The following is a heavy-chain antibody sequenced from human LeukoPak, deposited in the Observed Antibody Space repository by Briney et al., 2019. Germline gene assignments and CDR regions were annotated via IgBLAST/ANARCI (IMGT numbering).Heavy chain of an antibody. V-gene: IGHV3-23*01. CDR3: AKDTGIAVAGTSNY. J-gene: IGHJ4*02. CDR1: GFTFSSYA. D-gene: IGHD6-19*01. Sequence: PGGSLRLSCAASGFTFSSYAMSWVRQAPGKGLEWVSAISGSGGSTYYADSVKGRFTISRDNSKNTLYLQMNSLRAEDTVVYYCAKDTGIAVAGTSNYWGQGTLVTVSS. CDR2: ISGSGGST.